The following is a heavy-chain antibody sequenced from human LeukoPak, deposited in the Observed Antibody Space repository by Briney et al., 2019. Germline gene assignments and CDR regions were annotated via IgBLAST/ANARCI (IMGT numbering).Heavy chain of an antibody. CDR1: GFTFSNYA. D-gene: IGHD2-21*01. V-gene: IGHV3-23*01. CDR2: ISGSGDST. J-gene: IGHJ3*02. CDR3: AKDQVISGSEASDI. Sequence: PGGSLRLSCAASGFTFSNYAMNWVRQAPGKGLEWVSAISGSGDSTYYADSVKGRFTISRDNSKNTLYLQVNSLRAEDTAVYYCAKDQVISGSEASDIWGQGTMVTVSS.